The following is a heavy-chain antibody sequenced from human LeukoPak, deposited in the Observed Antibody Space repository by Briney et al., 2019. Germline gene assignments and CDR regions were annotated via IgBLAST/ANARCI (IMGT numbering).Heavy chain of an antibody. J-gene: IGHJ3*02. CDR2: TSAYNGNT. D-gene: IGHD2-15*01. CDR3: ARDSPWDIVVVVAATSRASFDI. V-gene: IGHV1-18*01. Sequence: GASVKVSCKASGYTFTNYGISWVRQAPGQGLEWMGWTSAYNGNTNYAQKLQGRVTMTTDTSTSTAYMELRSLRSDDTAVYYCARDSPWDIVVVVAATSRASFDIWGQGTMVTVSS. CDR1: GYTFTNYG.